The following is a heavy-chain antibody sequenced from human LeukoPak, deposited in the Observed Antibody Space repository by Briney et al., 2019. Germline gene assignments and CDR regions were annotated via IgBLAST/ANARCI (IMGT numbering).Heavy chain of an antibody. CDR3: ARDPQTDYYGSGTPSRVWFDP. CDR1: GGSISSSSYY. V-gene: IGHV4-39*07. D-gene: IGHD3-10*01. CDR2: IYYSGST. J-gene: IGHJ5*02. Sequence: SETLSLTCTVSGGSISSSSYYWGWIRQPPGKGLEWIGSIYYSGSTYYNPSLKSRVTISVDTSKNQFSLKLSSVTAADTAVYYCARDPQTDYYGSGTPSRVWFDPWGQGTLVTVSS.